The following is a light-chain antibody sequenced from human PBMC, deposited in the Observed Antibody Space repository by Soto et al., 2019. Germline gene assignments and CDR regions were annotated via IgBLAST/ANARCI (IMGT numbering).Light chain of an antibody. CDR1: QGISSY. Sequence: AIRMTQSPSSFSASTGDRVTITCRASQGISSYLAWYQQKPGKAPKLLIYAASTLQSGVPSRFSGSGSGTDFTLTISCLQSEDFATYYCQQYYTRFTFGPGTKVDIK. V-gene: IGKV1-8*01. CDR3: QQYYTRFT. CDR2: AAS. J-gene: IGKJ3*01.